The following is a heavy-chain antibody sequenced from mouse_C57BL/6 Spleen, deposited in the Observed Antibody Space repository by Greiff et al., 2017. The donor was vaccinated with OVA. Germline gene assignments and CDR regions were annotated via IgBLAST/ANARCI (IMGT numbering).Heavy chain of an antibody. CDR1: GYAFTNYL. CDR3: ARGNYYGSSCYFDY. V-gene: IGHV1-54*01. D-gene: IGHD1-1*01. CDR2: INPGSGGT. J-gene: IGHJ2*01. Sequence: QVQLQQSGAELVRPGTSVKVSCKASGYAFTNYLIEWVKRRPGQGLEWIGVINPGSGGTNYNEKFKGKATLTADKSSSTAYMQLSSLTSEDSAVYFCARGNYYGSSCYFDYWGQGTTLTVSS.